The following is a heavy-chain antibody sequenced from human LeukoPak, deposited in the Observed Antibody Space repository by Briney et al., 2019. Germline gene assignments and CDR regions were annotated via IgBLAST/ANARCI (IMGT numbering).Heavy chain of an antibody. CDR3: ARRRKNSGSYSRGAFDI. CDR1: GGSFSGYY. D-gene: IGHD1-26*01. J-gene: IGHJ3*02. CDR2: INHSGST. Sequence: SETLSLTCAVYGGSFSGYYWSWIRQPPGKGLEWIGEINHSGSTNYNPSLKSRVTISVDTSKNQFSLKLSSVTAADTAVYYCARRRKNSGSYSRGAFDIWGQGTMVTVSS. V-gene: IGHV4-34*01.